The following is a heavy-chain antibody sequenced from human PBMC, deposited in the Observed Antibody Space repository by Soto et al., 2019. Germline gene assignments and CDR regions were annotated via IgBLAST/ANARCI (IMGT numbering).Heavy chain of an antibody. CDR3: ARLRGVVVPAAMNY. V-gene: IGHV4-30-2*03. J-gene: IGHJ4*02. CDR2: IYHSGST. D-gene: IGHD2-2*01. CDR1: GGSISSGGYF. Sequence: SETLSLTCAVSGGSISSGGYFWSWIRQPPGKGLEWIGYIYHSGSTYYNPSLKSRVTISVDTSKNQFSLKLSSVTAADTAVYYCARLRGVVVPAAMNYWGQGTLVTVSS.